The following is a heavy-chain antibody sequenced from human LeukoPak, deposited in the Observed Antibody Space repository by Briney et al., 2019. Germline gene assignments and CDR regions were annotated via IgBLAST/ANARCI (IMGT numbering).Heavy chain of an antibody. D-gene: IGHD4-17*01. CDR3: ARELGDHRYFDY. J-gene: IGHJ4*01. CDR1: GYSFTGYF. V-gene: IGHV1-2*02. CDR2: INCNSGGT. Sequence: ASVKVSCKASGYSFTGYFMHWVRQAPGQGPEWMGWINCNSGGTSYAQKFQGRVTVTRDTSISTAYMELSSLRSDDTAVYYCARELGDHRYFDYWGQEPWSPSPQ.